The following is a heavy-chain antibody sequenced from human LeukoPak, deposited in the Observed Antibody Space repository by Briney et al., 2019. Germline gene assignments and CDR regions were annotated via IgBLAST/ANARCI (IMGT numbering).Heavy chain of an antibody. V-gene: IGHV5-51*01. D-gene: IGHD6-6*01. Sequence: GESLKISCRGFGYSFTSYWIAWVRQMPGKGLEWMGIIYPGDSDTRYSPSFQGLVTFSADKSISTAYLQWSSLKASDTAMYYCAGIASYSSSHEFDYWGQGTLVTVSS. J-gene: IGHJ4*02. CDR1: GYSFTSYW. CDR2: IYPGDSDT. CDR3: AGIASYSSSHEFDY.